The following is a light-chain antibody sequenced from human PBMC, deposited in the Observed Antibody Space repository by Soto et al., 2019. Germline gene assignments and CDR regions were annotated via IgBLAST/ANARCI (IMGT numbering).Light chain of an antibody. CDR1: QAISSY. CDR2: AAS. J-gene: IGKJ1*01. CDR3: QQLNSYPWT. Sequence: DIQLTQSPSFLSASVGDRVTITCRASQAISSYLAWFQQRPRKAPKVLIYAASTLQSGVPSRFSGSASGTEFTLTISSLQPEDFATYFCQQLNSYPWTFGQGTKVEIK. V-gene: IGKV1-9*01.